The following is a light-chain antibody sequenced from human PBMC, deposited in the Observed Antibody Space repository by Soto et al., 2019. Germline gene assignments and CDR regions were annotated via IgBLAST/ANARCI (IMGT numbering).Light chain of an antibody. Sequence: DIQMTQSPSSLSASVGDRVTITCQASQDVSNYLNWYQQKPGKAPKLLIHYASNLETGVPSRFSGSGSGTDFTFTISTLQPEDIATYYCQQYDNVPYTFGQGTKVDIK. V-gene: IGKV1-33*01. J-gene: IGKJ2*01. CDR1: QDVSNY. CDR3: QQYDNVPYT. CDR2: YAS.